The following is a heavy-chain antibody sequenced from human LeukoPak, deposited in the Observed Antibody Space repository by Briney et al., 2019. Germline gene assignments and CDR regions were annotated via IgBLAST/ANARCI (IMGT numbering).Heavy chain of an antibody. CDR2: ISSSSSYI. V-gene: IGHV3-21*01. CDR1: GGTFSSYS. D-gene: IGHD5-24*01. J-gene: IGHJ4*02. Sequence: GGSLRLFCAASGGTFSSYSMNWVRQAPGKGLEWVSSISSSSSYIYYADSVKGRFTISRDNAKNSLYLQMDSLRAEDTAVYYCARTIEMATISYFDYWGQGTLVTVSS. CDR3: ARTIEMATISYFDY.